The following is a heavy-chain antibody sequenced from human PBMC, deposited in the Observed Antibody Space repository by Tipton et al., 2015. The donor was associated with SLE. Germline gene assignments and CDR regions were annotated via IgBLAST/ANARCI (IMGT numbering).Heavy chain of an antibody. CDR3: ARSWGYYDSSGSFDY. CDR1: GGSFSEYS. CDR2: IYHSGIT. Sequence: TLSLTCAVYGGSFSEYSWNWIRQPPGRGLEWIGEIYHSGITNYTPSLKNRVTISVDTSKNQFSLKLTSVTAADTAVYYCARSWGYYDSSGSFDYWGQGTLVTVSS. J-gene: IGHJ4*02. V-gene: IGHV4-34*01. D-gene: IGHD3-22*01.